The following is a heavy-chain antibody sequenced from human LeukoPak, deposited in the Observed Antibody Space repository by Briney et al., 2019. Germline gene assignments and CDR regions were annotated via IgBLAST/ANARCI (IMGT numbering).Heavy chain of an antibody. J-gene: IGHJ6*02. CDR1: GGSISSGGYY. CDR3: ARVQWGGGYYYYGMDV. CDR2: IYYSGST. V-gene: IGHV4-31*03. D-gene: IGHD1-26*01. Sequence: PSQTLSLTCTVSGGSISSGGYYWSWIRQHPGKGLEWIGYIYYSGSTYYNPSLKSRVTISVDTSKNQFSLKLSSVTAADTAVYYCARVQWGGGYYYYGMDVWGQGTTVTVSS.